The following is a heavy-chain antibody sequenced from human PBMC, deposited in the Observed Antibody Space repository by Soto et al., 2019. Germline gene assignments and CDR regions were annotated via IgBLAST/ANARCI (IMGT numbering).Heavy chain of an antibody. CDR2: INPNSGGT. CDR3: ARGHVLRFFEWPRMDV. J-gene: IGHJ6*02. CDR1: GYTFTGYY. Sequence: QVHLVQSGAEVKKPGASVKVSCKASGYTFTGYYMHWVRQAPGQGLEWMGWINPNSGGTNYAQKFQGRVTMTRDTSISTAYMELSMLRSDHTAVYYCARGHVLRFFEWPRMDVWGQGTTVTVSS. D-gene: IGHD3-3*01. V-gene: IGHV1-2*02.